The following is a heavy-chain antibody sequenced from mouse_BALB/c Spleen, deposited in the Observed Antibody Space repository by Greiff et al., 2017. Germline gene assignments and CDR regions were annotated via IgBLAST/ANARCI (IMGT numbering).Heavy chain of an antibody. D-gene: IGHD1-2*01. V-gene: IGHV3-6*02. J-gene: IGHJ4*01. CDR3: ARKLLRLRAMDY. CDR1: GYSITSGYY. CDR2: ISYDGSN. Sequence: EVKLEESGPGLVKPSQSLSLTCSVTGYSITSGYYWNWIRQFPGNKLEWMGYISYDGSNNYNPSLKNRISITRDTSKNQFFLKLNSVTTEDTATYYCARKLLRLRAMDYWGQGTSVTVSS.